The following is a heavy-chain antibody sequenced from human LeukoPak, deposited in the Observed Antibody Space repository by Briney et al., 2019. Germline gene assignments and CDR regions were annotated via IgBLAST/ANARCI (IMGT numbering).Heavy chain of an antibody. CDR2: IYYSGST. V-gene: IGHV4-59*01. CDR3: ARGDHAFHYRSGWYFFDY. D-gene: IGHD6-19*01. Sequence: PSETLSLTCTVSGGSISRYYWSWIRQPPGKGLEWIGYIYYSGSTNYNPSLKSRVTISVDTSKNQFSLKLSSVTAADTAVYYCARGDHAFHYRSGWYFFDYWGQGTLVTVSS. J-gene: IGHJ4*02. CDR1: GGSISRYY.